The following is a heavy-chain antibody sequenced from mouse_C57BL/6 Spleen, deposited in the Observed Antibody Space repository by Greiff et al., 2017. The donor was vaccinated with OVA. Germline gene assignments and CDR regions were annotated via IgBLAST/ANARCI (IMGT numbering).Heavy chain of an antibody. J-gene: IGHJ4*01. Sequence: VQLVESGAELARPGASVKLSCKASGYTFTSYGISWVKQRTGQGLEWIGEIYPRSGNTYYNEKFKGKATLTADKSSSTAYMELRSLTSEDSAVYFCARGDDGYYGYAMDYWGQGTSVTVSS. CDR1: GYTFTSYG. D-gene: IGHD2-3*01. V-gene: IGHV1-81*01. CDR2: IYPRSGNT. CDR3: ARGDDGYYGYAMDY.